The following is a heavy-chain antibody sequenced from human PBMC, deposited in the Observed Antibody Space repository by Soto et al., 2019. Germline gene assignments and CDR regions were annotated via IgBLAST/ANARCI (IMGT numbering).Heavy chain of an antibody. CDR1: GGTFSSYA. D-gene: IGHD2-15*01. Sequence: QVQLVQSGAAVKQPGSSVQVSCKASGGTFSSYAISWVRQAPGQGLEWMGGIIPLFGTANYAQKFQGRVTITADESTSTAYMELSSLRSEDTAVYYCARVVTVVKSFHYWYFDLWGRGTVVTVSS. CDR3: ARVVTVVKSFHYWYFDL. V-gene: IGHV1-69*12. CDR2: IIPLFGTA. J-gene: IGHJ2*01.